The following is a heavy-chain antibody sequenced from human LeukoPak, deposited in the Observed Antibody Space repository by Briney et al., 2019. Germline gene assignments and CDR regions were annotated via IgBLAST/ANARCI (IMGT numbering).Heavy chain of an antibody. D-gene: IGHD1-1*01. CDR2: ISYGGSNK. Sequence: GGSLRLSCAASGFTFSSYGMHWVRQAPGKGLEWVAVISYGGSNKYYADSVKGRFTISRDNSKNTLYLQMNSLRAEDTAVYYCAKMSWYTKYNWFDPWGQGTLVTVSS. J-gene: IGHJ5*02. CDR3: AKMSWYTKYNWFDP. V-gene: IGHV3-30*18. CDR1: GFTFSSYG.